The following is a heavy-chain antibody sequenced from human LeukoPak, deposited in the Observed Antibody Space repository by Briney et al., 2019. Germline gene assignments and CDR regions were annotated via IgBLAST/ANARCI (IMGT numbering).Heavy chain of an antibody. CDR2: ISSSSSYI. D-gene: IGHD6-13*01. CDR3: ARGLRRIAGHHDAFDI. V-gene: IGHV3-21*01. J-gene: IGHJ3*02. CDR1: GFTLSCYS. Sequence: PGGSLRLSCGASGFTLSCYSMKWVRQAPGKGLEWGSSISSSSSYIYYADSVKGRFTISRDNAKNSLYLQMNSLRAEDTAVYYCARGLRRIAGHHDAFDIWGQGTMVTVSS.